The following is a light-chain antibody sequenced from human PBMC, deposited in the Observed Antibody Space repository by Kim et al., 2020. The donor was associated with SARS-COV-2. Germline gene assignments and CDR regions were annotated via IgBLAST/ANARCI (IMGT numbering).Light chain of an antibody. V-gene: IGKV1-16*02. CDR1: QSIRNY. J-gene: IGKJ5*01. CDR2: AAS. Sequence: ASVRDRVHITCRACQSIRNYLAWFQQKTRKAPKSLIYAASSVQSGVPSKFSGSGSGTDVPLTISSLQPEDFATYYCQQYNSYPITFGQGTRLEIK. CDR3: QQYNSYPIT.